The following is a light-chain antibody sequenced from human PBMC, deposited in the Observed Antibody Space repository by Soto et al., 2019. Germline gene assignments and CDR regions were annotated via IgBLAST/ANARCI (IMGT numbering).Light chain of an antibody. CDR3: SSWTSRTTQV. CDR1: SSDVGGYNF. V-gene: IGLV2-14*01. Sequence: QSVLTQPASVSGSPGQSITISCTGTSSDVGGYNFVSWYQQYPGKAPKLIIYEVDSRPSGVSNRFSGSKSGNTASLTISGLRAEDEADYYCSSWTSRTTQVLGGGTKLTVL. J-gene: IGLJ3*02. CDR2: EVD.